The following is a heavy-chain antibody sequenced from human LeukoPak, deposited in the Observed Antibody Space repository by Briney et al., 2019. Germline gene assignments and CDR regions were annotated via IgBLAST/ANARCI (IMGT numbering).Heavy chain of an antibody. V-gene: IGHV1-18*01. Sequence: ASVKVSCKASGYTLPRYGIRWVRQAPGQGLEWMGCISAYNGNTNDAQKLQCRVTITTDTSTSTDYMELKSLRSDAAAVYYCARDENPGYSSSWIDYWGQGTLVTVSS. CDR1: GYTLPRYG. D-gene: IGHD6-13*01. J-gene: IGHJ4*02. CDR2: ISAYNGNT. CDR3: ARDENPGYSSSWIDY.